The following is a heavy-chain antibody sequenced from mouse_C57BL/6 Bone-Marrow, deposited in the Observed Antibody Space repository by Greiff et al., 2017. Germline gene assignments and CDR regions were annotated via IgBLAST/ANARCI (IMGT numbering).Heavy chain of an antibody. CDR3: ASVLTGTRYFDV. V-gene: IGHV1-82*01. CDR2: IYPGDGDT. D-gene: IGHD4-1*01. J-gene: IGHJ1*03. CDR1: GYAFSSSW. Sequence: VQLQQSGPELVKPGASVKISCKASGYAFSSSWMNWVKQRPGKGLEWIGRIYPGDGDTNYNGKFKGKATLTADKSSSTAYMQLSSLTSEDSAVYFCASVLTGTRYFDVWGTGTTVTVSS.